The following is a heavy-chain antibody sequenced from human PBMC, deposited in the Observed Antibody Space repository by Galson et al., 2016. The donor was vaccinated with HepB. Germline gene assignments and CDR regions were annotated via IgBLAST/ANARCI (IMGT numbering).Heavy chain of an antibody. Sequence: SVKVSCKASGGSISSDAIIWVRQAPGQGLEWMGGIIPMFGTANYAQQFQGRVTITADTSTSTAYMEVSSLSFDDAAVYYCANQPFSGGPFDFWGQGTLVTVSS. CDR2: IIPMFGTA. CDR3: ANQPFSGGPFDF. J-gene: IGHJ4*02. V-gene: IGHV1-69*06. D-gene: IGHD1-26*01. CDR1: GGSISSDA.